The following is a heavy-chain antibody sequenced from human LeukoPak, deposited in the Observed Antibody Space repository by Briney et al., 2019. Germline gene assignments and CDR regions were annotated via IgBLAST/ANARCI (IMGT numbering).Heavy chain of an antibody. V-gene: IGHV4-4*07. CDR2: IYISGTT. D-gene: IGHD3-22*01. CDR3: ARDMYYYDSSGAYNYFEY. CDR1: GGSVIRYY. Sequence: PSETLSLTCTVSGGSVIRYYWSWVPEPAGKGQGWIGRIYISGTTNYNPSLKSRVTISGDKSTNQLSLKLSSVTAADTAVYYCARDMYYYDSSGAYNYFEYWGQGTLVTVSS. J-gene: IGHJ4*02.